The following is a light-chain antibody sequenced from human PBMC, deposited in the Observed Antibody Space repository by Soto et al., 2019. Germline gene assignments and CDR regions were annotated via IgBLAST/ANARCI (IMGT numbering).Light chain of an antibody. CDR2: KDT. CDR1: SSNIGSRS. V-gene: IGLV1-47*01. J-gene: IGLJ3*02. Sequence: QSVLTQPPSASGTPGQRVTISCSGGSSNIGSRSVHWFQQLPGTAPKLLIYKDTQRPSGVPDRFSGSKSGPSASLAISLLRSDDEADYYCSAWDDSLRAWVFGGGTKLTVL. CDR3: SAWDDSLRAWV.